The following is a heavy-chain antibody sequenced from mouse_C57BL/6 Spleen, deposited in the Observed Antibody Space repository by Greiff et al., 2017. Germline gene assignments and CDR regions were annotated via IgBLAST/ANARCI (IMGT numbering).Heavy chain of an antibody. CDR2: IDPSDSYT. Sequence: VQLQQPGAELVMPGASVKLSCKASGYTFTSYWMHWVKQRPGQGLEWIGEIDPSDSYTNYNQKFKGKSTLTVDKSSSTAYMHLSSLTSEDSAVYFCARQLRLPWFAYWGQGTLVTVSA. CDR1: GYTFTSYW. CDR3: ARQLRLPWFAY. D-gene: IGHD3-2*02. V-gene: IGHV1-69*01. J-gene: IGHJ3*01.